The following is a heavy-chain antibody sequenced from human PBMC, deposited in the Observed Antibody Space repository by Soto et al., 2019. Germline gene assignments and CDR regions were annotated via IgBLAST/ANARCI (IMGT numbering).Heavy chain of an antibody. V-gene: IGHV3-48*02. Sequence: SLRLSCAASGFTFSSYSLNWVRQAPGKGLEWVSYITSSGTTVYYADSVRGRFTISRDNAKNSLHLQMNSLRDDDTAVYYCARGSSNWAYYFDFWGQGTLVTVSS. D-gene: IGHD6-13*01. CDR2: ITSSGTTV. J-gene: IGHJ4*02. CDR1: GFTFSSYS. CDR3: ARGSSNWAYYFDF.